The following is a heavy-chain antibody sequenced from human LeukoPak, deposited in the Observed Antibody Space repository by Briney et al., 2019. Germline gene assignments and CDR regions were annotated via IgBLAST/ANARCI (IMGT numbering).Heavy chain of an antibody. CDR1: GASISSYY. J-gene: IGHJ6*03. CDR3: AKGTSTVVTPNYYYYYSMDV. CDR2: VNVSGGT. D-gene: IGHD4-23*01. Sequence: PSETLSLSCTVSGASISSYYWNWIRQSPGKGLEWIGYVNVSGGTSYDPSLKSRVTISIDTSKNQFSLKLSSVTAADTAVYYCAKGTSTVVTPNYYYYYSMDVWGKGTTVTVSS. V-gene: IGHV4-4*09.